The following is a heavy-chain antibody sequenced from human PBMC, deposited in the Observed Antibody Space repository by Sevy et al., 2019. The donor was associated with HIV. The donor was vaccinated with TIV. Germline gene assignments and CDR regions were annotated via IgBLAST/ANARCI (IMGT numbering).Heavy chain of an antibody. Sequence: GGSLRLSCAASGFTFSSYAMHWVRQAPGKGLEWVAVISYDGSNKYYADSVKGRFTISRDNSKNTLYLQMNSLRAEDTAVYYCARVTEGSGPWGQGTLVTVSS. D-gene: IGHD3-10*01. CDR1: GFTFSSYA. CDR3: ARVTEGSGP. J-gene: IGHJ5*02. CDR2: ISYDGSNK. V-gene: IGHV3-30-3*01.